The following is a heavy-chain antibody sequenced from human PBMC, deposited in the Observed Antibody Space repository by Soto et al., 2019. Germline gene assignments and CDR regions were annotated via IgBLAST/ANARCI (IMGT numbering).Heavy chain of an antibody. CDR3: ARDRDDYGSGNYYNRIDF. V-gene: IGHV1-69*13. D-gene: IGHD3-10*01. CDR2: IIPIFGTP. CDR1: GGIFSTYA. J-gene: IGHJ4*02. Sequence: GASVKVSCKASGGIFSTYAISWLRQAHGQGLEWMGGIIPIFGTPNYAQRFQGRVTITADESTTTSYMELSRLKSEDTAVYYCARDRDDYGSGNYYNRIDFWGQGTLVTVSS.